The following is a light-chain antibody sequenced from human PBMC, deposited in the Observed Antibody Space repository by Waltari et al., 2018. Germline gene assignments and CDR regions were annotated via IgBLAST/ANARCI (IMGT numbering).Light chain of an antibody. CDR3: CVHAGGGTHYA. CDR1: SSDVGSPNR. J-gene: IGLJ1*01. Sequence: QSALTQPASVSASPVQSITISCTGTSSDVGSPNRVSWYHQHPGKRPKRLIDDGTQRLSGVSDRFSGSKSGNTASLTLSGLQPEDEADYYCCVHAGGGTHYAFGTGTKVTVL. CDR2: DGT. V-gene: IGLV2-23*01.